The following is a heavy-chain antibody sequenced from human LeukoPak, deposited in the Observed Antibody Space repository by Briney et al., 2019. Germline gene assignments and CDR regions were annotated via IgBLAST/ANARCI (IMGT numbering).Heavy chain of an antibody. CDR1: GFTFSTYW. Sequence: QPGGSLRLSCAASGFTFSTYWMSWVRQAPGKGLEWVANIKQDGSEKYYVDSVRGRFTISRDNAKNSLYLQMNSLRVEDTAVYYCARYSSGYDYWGQGSLVTVSS. V-gene: IGHV3-7*05. J-gene: IGHJ4*02. CDR3: ARYSSGYDY. D-gene: IGHD6-19*01. CDR2: IKQDGSEK.